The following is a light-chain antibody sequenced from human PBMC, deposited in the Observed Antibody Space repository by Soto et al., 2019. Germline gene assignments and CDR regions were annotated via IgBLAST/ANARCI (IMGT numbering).Light chain of an antibody. V-gene: IGKV1-27*01. Sequence: DIQMTQSPSSLSASVGDRVTITCRASQDISVYLAWYQQKPGKVPKLLIYSASTLQSGVPSRFSGSGSGTDYTLTISSLHPEDVATYYCQKFNTAHLTFGQGTRLEIK. CDR2: SAS. CDR3: QKFNTAHLT. CDR1: QDISVY. J-gene: IGKJ5*01.